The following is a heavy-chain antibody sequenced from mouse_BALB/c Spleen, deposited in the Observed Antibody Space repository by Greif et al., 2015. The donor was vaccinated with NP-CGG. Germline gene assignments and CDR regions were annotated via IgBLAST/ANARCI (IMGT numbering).Heavy chain of an antibody. J-gene: IGHJ4*01. CDR2: ISSGSSTI. CDR3: ARYGNYAMDY. D-gene: IGHD2-1*01. Sequence: EVKVVESGGGLVQPGGSRKLSCAASGFTFNSFGMHWVRQAPEKGLEWVAYISSGSSTIYYADTVKGRFTISRDNPKNTLFLQMTSLRSEDTAMYYCARYGNYAMDYWCQGTSVTVSS. V-gene: IGHV5-17*02. CDR1: GFTFNSFG.